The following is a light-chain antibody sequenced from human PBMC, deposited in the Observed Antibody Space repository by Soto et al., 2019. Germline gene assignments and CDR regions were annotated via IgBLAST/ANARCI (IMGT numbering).Light chain of an antibody. CDR2: EVS. CDR1: SSDVGGYNY. V-gene: IGLV2-8*01. Sequence: QSALTQPPSASGSPGQSVTISCTGTSSDVGGYNYVSWYQQYPGKAPKLMIYEVSERPSGVPDRFSGSKSGNTASLTVSGLQAEDEADYYCGSDAGSNTLVFGGGTKLTVL. CDR3: GSDAGSNTLV. J-gene: IGLJ3*02.